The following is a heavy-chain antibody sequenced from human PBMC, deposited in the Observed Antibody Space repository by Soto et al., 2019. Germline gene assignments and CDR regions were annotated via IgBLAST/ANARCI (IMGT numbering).Heavy chain of an antibody. V-gene: IGHV1-3*01. Sequence: ASVKVSCKASGYTFTSYVMQWVRQAPGQRLEWMGWINAGNGNTKYSQKFQGRVTFARDTSATTAYMELSGLRSEDTAVYLCARDACRGGSCYQGVDYWGQGTLVTVSS. CDR2: INAGNGNT. D-gene: IGHD2-15*01. CDR1: GYTFTSYV. CDR3: ARDACRGGSCYQGVDY. J-gene: IGHJ4*02.